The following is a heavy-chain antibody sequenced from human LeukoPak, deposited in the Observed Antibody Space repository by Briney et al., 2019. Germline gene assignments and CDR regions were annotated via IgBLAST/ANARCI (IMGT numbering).Heavy chain of an antibody. CDR1: GDSISPYY. J-gene: IGHJ6*02. CDR3: ARHARDYHYGFDV. CDR2: IYYTGST. V-gene: IGHV4-59*08. Sequence: SETLPLTCSVSGDSISPYYWSWIRQPPGKGLEWIAQIYYTGSTSYNPSLKSRVTVSVDTSNNHLSLRLTSVTAADTAVYYCARHARDYHYGFDVWGQGTTVTVSS.